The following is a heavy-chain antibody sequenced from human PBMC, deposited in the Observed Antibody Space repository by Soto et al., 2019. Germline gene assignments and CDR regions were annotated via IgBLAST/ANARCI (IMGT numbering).Heavy chain of an antibody. CDR3: ARVDIVVVPAAPRLYGMDV. V-gene: IGHV4-34*01. CDR1: GGSFRGYY. J-gene: IGHJ6*02. CDR2: ISDGGST. Sequence: PSETLSLTCAVYGGSFRGYYWSWIRQPPGKGLEWIGEISDGGSTNYNPSLKSRVTISVDTSKNQFSLELSSVTAADTAVYYCARVDIVVVPAAPRLYGMDVWGQGTTVTVSS. D-gene: IGHD2-2*01.